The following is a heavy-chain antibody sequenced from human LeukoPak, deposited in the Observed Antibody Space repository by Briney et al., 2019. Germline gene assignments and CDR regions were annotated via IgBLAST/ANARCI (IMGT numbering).Heavy chain of an antibody. D-gene: IGHD3-10*01. Sequence: SQTRSLTCAISGDSVSSNSVTWNWIRQSPSRGLEWLGRTYYRSTWYNDYAVSVRGRITVNPDTSKNQFSLHLNSVTPEDTAVYYCARDPLYYYGSGSRLNYYYYYGMDVWGQGTTVTVSS. CDR3: ARDPLYYYGSGSRLNYYYYYGMDV. CDR1: GDSVSSNSVT. J-gene: IGHJ6*02. CDR2: TYYRSTWYN. V-gene: IGHV6-1*01.